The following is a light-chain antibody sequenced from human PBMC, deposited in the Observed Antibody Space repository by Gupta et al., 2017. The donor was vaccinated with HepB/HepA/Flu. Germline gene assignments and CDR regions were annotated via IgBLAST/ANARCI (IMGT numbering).Light chain of an antibody. J-gene: IGKJ2*01. V-gene: IGKV1-17*01. CDR1: QDIEND. CDR2: GAG. CDR3: RQDATYPRT. Sequence: DIQMTQSPFSLSASAGDRVTITCRASQDIENDLSWYQQKEGKVPKRLIYGAGNFESGVPFRFSGSRSGTEFTLTISSLQPEDFATYYCRQDATYPRTFGQGTRL.